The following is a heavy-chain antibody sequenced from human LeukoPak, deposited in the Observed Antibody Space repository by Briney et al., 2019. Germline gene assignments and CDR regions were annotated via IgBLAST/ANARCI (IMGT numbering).Heavy chain of an antibody. CDR3: ARYFYASRPYYFDY. V-gene: IGHV3-74*01. Sequence: GGSLRLSCAASGFTFSNYWMHWVRQAPGKGLVWVSRINSDGSSTNYADSVKGRFTISRDNSKNTLYLQMSSLRAEDTALYYCARYFYASRPYYFDYWGQGTLVTVSS. J-gene: IGHJ4*02. CDR1: GFTFSNYW. CDR2: INSDGSST. D-gene: IGHD3-10*01.